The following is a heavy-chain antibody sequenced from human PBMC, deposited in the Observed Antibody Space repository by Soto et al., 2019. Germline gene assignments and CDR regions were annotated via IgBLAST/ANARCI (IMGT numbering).Heavy chain of an antibody. V-gene: IGHV1-69*01. Sequence: QVQLVQSGAEVKKPGSSVKVSCKASGGTFSSYAISWVRQAPGQELEWMGGVIPISGTANYAQKFQGRVTITADESTSTAYMELSSLRSEDTAVYYCARSQGSSTSLEIYYYYDYGMDVWGQGTTVTVSS. CDR2: VIPISGTA. CDR1: GGTFSSYA. CDR3: ARSQGSSTSLEIYYYYDYGMDV. J-gene: IGHJ6*02. D-gene: IGHD2-2*01.